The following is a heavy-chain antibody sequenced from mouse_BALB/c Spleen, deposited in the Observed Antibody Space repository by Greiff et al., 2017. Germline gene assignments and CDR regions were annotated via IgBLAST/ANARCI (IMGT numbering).Heavy chain of an antibody. Sequence: QVQLQQPGAELVRPGASVKLSCKASGYTFTSYWINWVKQRPGQGLEWIGNIYPSDSYTNYNQKFKDKATLTVDKSSSTAYMQLSSPTSEDSAVYYCTRFITTVDYWGQGTTLTVSS. J-gene: IGHJ2*01. D-gene: IGHD1-2*01. CDR2: IYPSDSYT. V-gene: IGHV1-69*02. CDR3: TRFITTVDY. CDR1: GYTFTSYW.